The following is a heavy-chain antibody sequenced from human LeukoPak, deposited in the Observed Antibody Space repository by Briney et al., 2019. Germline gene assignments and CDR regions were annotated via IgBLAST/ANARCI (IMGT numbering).Heavy chain of an antibody. J-gene: IGHJ4*02. D-gene: IGHD6-13*01. Sequence: SETLSLTCTVSGGSINFYYWSWIRQPAGKGLEWIGRIYSTGSTNYSPSLKSRVTMSVDKSKNQFSLNLSSVTAADTAVYHCARGIADPYSFDSWGQGTLVTVSS. CDR1: GGSINFYY. V-gene: IGHV4-4*07. CDR2: IYSTGST. CDR3: ARGIADPYSFDS.